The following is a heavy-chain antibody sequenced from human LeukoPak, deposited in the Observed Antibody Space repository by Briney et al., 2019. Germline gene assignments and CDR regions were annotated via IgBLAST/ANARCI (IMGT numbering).Heavy chain of an antibody. J-gene: IGHJ4*02. CDR2: ISYVGSNK. Sequence: XRSLRLSCAASGFTFSSYGMHWVRQAPGKGLEWVAVISYVGSNKYYADSVKGRFTISRDNSKNTLYLQMNSLRAEDTAVYYCAKGLTGVAPPFDYWGQGTLVTVSS. D-gene: IGHD2-8*01. CDR3: AKGLTGVAPPFDY. V-gene: IGHV3-30*18. CDR1: GFTFSSYG.